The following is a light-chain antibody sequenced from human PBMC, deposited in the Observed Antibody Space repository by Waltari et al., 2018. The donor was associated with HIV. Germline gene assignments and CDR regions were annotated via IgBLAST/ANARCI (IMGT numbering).Light chain of an antibody. J-gene: IGKJ1*01. CDR3: QQYGSSWT. CDR1: QSVSSTY. CDR2: SAS. Sequence: SCRASQSVSSTYSAWYQQKPGQAPRLLIYSASSRATGIPDRFSGSGSGTDFTLTISRLEPEDFAVYYCQQYGSSWTFGQGTKVESK. V-gene: IGKV3-20*01.